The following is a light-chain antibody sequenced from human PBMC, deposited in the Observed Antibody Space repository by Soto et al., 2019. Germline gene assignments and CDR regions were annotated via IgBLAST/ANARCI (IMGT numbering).Light chain of an antibody. CDR3: QQYNSYWT. Sequence: DIPMTQSPSTLSASXGNRVTITCRASQSISSWLAWYQQKPGKAPKLLIYDASSLESGVPSRFSGSGSGTEFTLTISSLQPDDFATYYCQQYNSYWTFGQGTKVDIK. CDR1: QSISSW. CDR2: DAS. J-gene: IGKJ1*01. V-gene: IGKV1-5*01.